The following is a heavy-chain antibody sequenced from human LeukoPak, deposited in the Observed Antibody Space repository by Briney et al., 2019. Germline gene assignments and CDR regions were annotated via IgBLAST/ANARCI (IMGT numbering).Heavy chain of an antibody. CDR2: IYSGGST. Sequence: GGSPRLSCAASGFTVSSNYMSWVRQAPGKGLEWVSVIYSGGSTYYADSVKGRFTISRDNSKNTLYLQMNSLRAEDTAVYYCARDRDCGGDCYDVYWGQGTLVTVSS. J-gene: IGHJ4*02. CDR1: GFTVSSNY. D-gene: IGHD2-21*01. V-gene: IGHV3-53*01. CDR3: ARDRDCGGDCYDVY.